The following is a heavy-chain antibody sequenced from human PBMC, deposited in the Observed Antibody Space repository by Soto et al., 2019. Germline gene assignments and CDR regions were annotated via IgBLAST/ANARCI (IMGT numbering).Heavy chain of an antibody. J-gene: IGHJ2*01. CDR1: GFTFSGSA. V-gene: IGHV3-73*02. CDR2: IRSKTNPYAT. Sequence: EVQLVESGGGLVQPGGSLELSCEASGFTFSGSAMHWVRQASGTGLEWDGRIRSKTNPYATAYAAWVKGSFTISRDESTNTAYLPMNILKPEDTAVYYCTRIFGDEASDSDVWGRGTLGTVSS. CDR3: TRIFGDEASDSDV. D-gene: IGHD3-3*02.